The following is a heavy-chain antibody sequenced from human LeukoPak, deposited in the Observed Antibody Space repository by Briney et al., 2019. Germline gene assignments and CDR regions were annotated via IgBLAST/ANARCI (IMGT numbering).Heavy chain of an antibody. D-gene: IGHD1-26*01. CDR3: VRLLSVSGSRSAFDI. J-gene: IGHJ3*02. CDR1: GGSISSDSHY. V-gene: IGHV4-39*01. CDR2: IYYTGST. Sequence: SETLSLTCTVSGGSISSDSHYWGWIRQPPGKGLECIGSIYYTGSTSYNPSLKSRVTISVDTSKNQFSLKLSSVTAADTAVYYCVRLLSVSGSRSAFDIWGQGTMVTVSS.